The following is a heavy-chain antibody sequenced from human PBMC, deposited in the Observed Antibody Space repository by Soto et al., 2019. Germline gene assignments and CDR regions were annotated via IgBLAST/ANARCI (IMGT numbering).Heavy chain of an antibody. D-gene: IGHD3-9*01. Sequence: GGSLRLSCAASGFTFSSYGMHWVRQAPGKGLEWVAVIWYDGSNKYYADSVKGRFTISRDNSKNTLYLQMNSLRAEDTAVYYCARDFDDPAETDYWGQGTLVTVSS. J-gene: IGHJ4*02. CDR2: IWYDGSNK. V-gene: IGHV3-33*01. CDR3: ARDFDDPAETDY. CDR1: GFTFSSYG.